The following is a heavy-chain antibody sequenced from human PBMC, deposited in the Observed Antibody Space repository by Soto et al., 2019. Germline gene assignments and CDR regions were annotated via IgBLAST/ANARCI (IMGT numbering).Heavy chain of an antibody. J-gene: IGHJ5*02. V-gene: IGHV1-2*04. Sequence: ASVKVSCKASGYTFTGYHIHWVRQAPGQGLEWMGWINTNSGDTNYAQKFQGWVTMTRDTSINTAFVQLSRLRSDDTAVYYCARWVGASNWFDPWGQGTLVTVSS. CDR3: ARWVGASNWFDP. CDR2: INTNSGDT. CDR1: GYTFTGYH. D-gene: IGHD1-26*01.